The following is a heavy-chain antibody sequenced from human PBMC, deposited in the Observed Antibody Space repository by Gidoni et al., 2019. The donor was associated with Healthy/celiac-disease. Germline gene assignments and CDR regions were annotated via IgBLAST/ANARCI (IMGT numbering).Heavy chain of an antibody. CDR1: GFTFYAYA. Sequence: EVQLVESGGGLVQPGRSLRLSCAASGFTFYAYAMPWVRQAQGKGLELVSGISWNSGSIGYADSVKGRFTISRDNAKNSLYLQMNSLRAEDTALYYCAKDKSLGLTYYDFWSGNYGMDVWGQGTTVTVSS. D-gene: IGHD3-3*01. J-gene: IGHJ6*02. CDR3: AKDKSLGLTYYDFWSGNYGMDV. V-gene: IGHV3-9*01. CDR2: ISWNSGSI.